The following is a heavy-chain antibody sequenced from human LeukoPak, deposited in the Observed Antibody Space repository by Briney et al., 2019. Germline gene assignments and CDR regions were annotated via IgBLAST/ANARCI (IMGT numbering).Heavy chain of an antibody. Sequence: SQTLSLTCTVSGGSISSGSYWWSWIRQHPEKGLEWIGYVYYSGSTYYNPSLKSRVSISVDTSENRLSLTLTSLTAADTAVYYCVRGHRSSSAYHCNAMDVWGQGTTVTVSS. CDR2: VYYSGST. CDR1: GGSISSGSYW. CDR3: VRGHRSSSAYHCNAMDV. J-gene: IGHJ6*02. V-gene: IGHV4-31*03. D-gene: IGHD3-16*01.